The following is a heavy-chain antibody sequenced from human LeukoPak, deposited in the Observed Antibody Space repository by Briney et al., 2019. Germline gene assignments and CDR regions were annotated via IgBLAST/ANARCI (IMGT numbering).Heavy chain of an antibody. CDR2: INTNTGNP. V-gene: IGHV7-4-1*02. D-gene: IGHD3-3*01. CDR3: ASRTTIFGVESPFYYMDV. J-gene: IGHJ6*03. CDR1: GYTFTSYA. Sequence: GASVKVSCKASGYTFTSYAMNWVRQAPGQGLEWMGWINTNTGNPTYAQGFTGRFVFSLDTSVSTAYLQISSLKAEDTAVYYCASRTTIFGVESPFYYMDVWGKGTTVTVSS.